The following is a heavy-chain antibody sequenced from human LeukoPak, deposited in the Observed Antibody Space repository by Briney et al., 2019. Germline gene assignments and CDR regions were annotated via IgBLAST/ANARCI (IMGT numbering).Heavy chain of an antibody. J-gene: IGHJ6*02. CDR2: INHRGST. D-gene: IGHD3-22*01. V-gene: IGHV4-34*01. Sequence: SETLSLTCAVYGGSFSGYYWSWIRQPPGKGLEWIGEINHRGSTNYNPSLKSRVTISVDTSKNQFSLKLSSVTAADTAVYYCARVSYYDSSGYGPYYYGMDVWGQGTTVTVSS. CDR1: GGSFSGYY. CDR3: ARVSYYDSSGYGPYYYGMDV.